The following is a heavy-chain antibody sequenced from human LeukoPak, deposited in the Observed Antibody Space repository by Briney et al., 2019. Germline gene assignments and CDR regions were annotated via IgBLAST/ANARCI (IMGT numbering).Heavy chain of an antibody. Sequence: TGGSLRLSCDASGFSFSTYAMHWVRQAPGKGLEYVSAISSDGGITYYANSVEGRFTISRDNSKNTLYLQMGSLRAEDMAVYFCARGYYDSGGYHFDYWGQGTLVTVSS. CDR3: ARGYYDSGGYHFDY. D-gene: IGHD3-22*01. CDR1: GFSFSTYA. CDR2: ISSDGGIT. V-gene: IGHV3-64*01. J-gene: IGHJ4*02.